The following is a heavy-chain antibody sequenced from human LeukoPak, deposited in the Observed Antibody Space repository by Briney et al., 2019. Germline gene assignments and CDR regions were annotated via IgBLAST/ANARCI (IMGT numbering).Heavy chain of an antibody. CDR1: GSSMSSHY. CDR2: IYHSGST. CDR3: ARDFKYYYGMDV. J-gene: IGHJ6*02. V-gene: IGHV4-59*11. Sequence: SETLSLTCTVSGSSMSSHYWSWIRQPPGKGLEWIGYIYHSGSTYYNPSLKSRVTISVDRSKNQFSLKLSSVTAADTAVYYCARDFKYYYGMDVWGQGTTVTVSS.